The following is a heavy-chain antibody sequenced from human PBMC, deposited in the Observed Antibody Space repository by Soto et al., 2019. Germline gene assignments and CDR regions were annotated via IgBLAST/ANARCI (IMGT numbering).Heavy chain of an antibody. Sequence: XESLSLPCSVSGGSITHYYWSWIRQSPGKGLEWIGNIYYSGTTSYNPSLKSRLTISIDTSKTQFSLKLTSVTAADTAVYFCARVTYSNSHSEGLWFDTWGQGTLVTVSS. J-gene: IGHJ5*02. V-gene: IGHV4-59*01. CDR1: GGSITHYY. CDR2: IYYSGTT. D-gene: IGHD6-6*01. CDR3: ARVTYSNSHSEGLWFDT.